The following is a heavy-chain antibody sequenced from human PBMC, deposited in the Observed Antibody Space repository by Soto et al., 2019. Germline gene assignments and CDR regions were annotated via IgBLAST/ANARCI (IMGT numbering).Heavy chain of an antibody. Sequence: SGPTLVNPPQTLTLTCTFSGFSLSTSGMCVSWIRQPPGKALEWLALIDWYDDKYYSTSLKTRLTISKDTSKNQVVLTMTNMDPVDTATYYCARSGEARSYYYGMDVWGQGTTVTVSS. CDR2: IDWYDDK. CDR3: ARSGEARSYYYGMDV. J-gene: IGHJ6*02. CDR1: GFSLSTSGMC. V-gene: IGHV2-70*01. D-gene: IGHD4-17*01.